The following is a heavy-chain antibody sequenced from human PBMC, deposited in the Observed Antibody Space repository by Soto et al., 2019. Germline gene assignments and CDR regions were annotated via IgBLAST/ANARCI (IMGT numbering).Heavy chain of an antibody. V-gene: IGHV3-11*01. Sequence: GGSLRLSCAASGFTSSDYYMSWIRQAPGKGLEWVSYISSSGSTIYYADSVKGRFTISRDNAKNSLYLQMNSLRAEDTAVYYCARLRVTMIVVAPVAYWGQGTLVTVSS. CDR2: ISSSGSTI. J-gene: IGHJ4*02. CDR1: GFTSSDYY. CDR3: ARLRVTMIVVAPVAY. D-gene: IGHD3-22*01.